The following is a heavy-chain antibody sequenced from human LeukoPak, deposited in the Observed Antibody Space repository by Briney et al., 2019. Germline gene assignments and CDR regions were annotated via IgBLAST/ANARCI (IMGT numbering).Heavy chain of an antibody. V-gene: IGHV3-21*04. J-gene: IGHJ4*02. D-gene: IGHD2-2*03. CDR3: ARDLGYCSSTSCPIDY. Sequence: PGGSLRLSCAASGLTFSSYSMNWVRQAPGKGLEWVSSISSSSSYIYYADSVKGRFTISRDNAKNSLYLQMNSLRAEDTALYYCARDLGYCSSTSCPIDYWGQGTLVTVSS. CDR1: GLTFSSYS. CDR2: ISSSSSYI.